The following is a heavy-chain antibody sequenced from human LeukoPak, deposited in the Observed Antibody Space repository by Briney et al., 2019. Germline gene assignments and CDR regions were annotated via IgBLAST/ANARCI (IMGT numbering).Heavy chain of an antibody. V-gene: IGHV4-34*01. CDR1: GGAFSCYY. J-gene: IGHJ4*02. CDR2: IHDTGST. D-gene: IGHD3-9*01. Sequence: SEALSLPFAVYGGAFSCYYWSWVRPPPGKGLEWIGEIHDTGSTNYNPPLKSRATMSLDKSKNQFSLNLNSVTAADTAVYYCATYYDILSGYTFDYWGQGTLVAVSS. CDR3: ATYYDILSGYTFDY.